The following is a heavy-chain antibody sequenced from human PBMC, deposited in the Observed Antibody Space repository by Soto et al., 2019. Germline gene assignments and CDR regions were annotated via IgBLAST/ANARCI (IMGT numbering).Heavy chain of an antibody. Sequence: PEKLPDTNTGSGGTIRRYYWRWIRQPPGKGLEWIGSIFYSGSTYYNPSLKSRVTISVDTSKNQLSLKLTSVTAADTAVYYCARRVYSVTVLPFSNWFPSWALGPLVSV. CDR3: ARRVYSVTVLPFSNWFPS. CDR2: IFYSGST. CDR1: GGTIRRYY. D-gene: IGHD4-4*01. V-gene: IGHV4-59*04. J-gene: IGHJ5*01.